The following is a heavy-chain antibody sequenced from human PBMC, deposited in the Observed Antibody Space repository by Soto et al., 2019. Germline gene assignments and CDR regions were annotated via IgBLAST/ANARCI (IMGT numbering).Heavy chain of an antibody. V-gene: IGHV3-23*01. CDR1: GFTFGSYG. D-gene: IGHD6-19*01. CDR3: AKGGYGSGWTP. J-gene: IGHJ5*02. CDR2: ISTTGGGT. Sequence: GGSLRLSCVASGFTFGSYGMSWVRQAPGKGLEWVSSISTTGGGTNYADSVKGRHTISRDNSKNTLYLQMNSLRVEDTAVYYCAKGGYGSGWTPWGQGTLVTVSS.